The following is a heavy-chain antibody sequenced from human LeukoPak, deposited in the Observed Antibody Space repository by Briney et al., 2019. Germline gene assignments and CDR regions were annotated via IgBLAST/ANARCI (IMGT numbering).Heavy chain of an antibody. CDR3: ARVGDHFHWNLDL. V-gene: IGHV3-53*01. D-gene: IGHD3-3*02. CDR1: GFTLSSYY. J-gene: IGHJ2*01. Sequence: GGSLRLSCAASGFTLSSYYMNWVRQAPGKGLEWVSIIYSGGTTYYADSVKGRFTISRDTSKNTLSLQMNSLRAEDTAAYFCARVGDHFHWNLDLWGRGTLVTVSS. CDR2: IYSGGTT.